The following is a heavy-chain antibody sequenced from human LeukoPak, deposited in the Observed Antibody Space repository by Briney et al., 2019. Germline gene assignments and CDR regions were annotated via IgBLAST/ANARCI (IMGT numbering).Heavy chain of an antibody. V-gene: IGHV3-23*01. Sequence: GGSLRLSCATSGFTFINYGMSWVRQAPGKGLEWVSAISGSAGTTHYADSVRGRFTISRDTSKTTVYLQMNSLRAEDTAVYFCAKDAMDYYGSGVFDYWGQGTLVTYSS. CDR3: AKDAMDYYGSGVFDY. CDR1: GFTFINYG. D-gene: IGHD3-10*01. J-gene: IGHJ4*02. CDR2: ISGSAGTT.